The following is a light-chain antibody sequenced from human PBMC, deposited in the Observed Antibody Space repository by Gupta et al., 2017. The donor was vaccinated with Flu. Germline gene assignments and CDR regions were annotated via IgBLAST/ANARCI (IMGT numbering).Light chain of an antibody. CDR3: SAYGSSSSLV. CDR1: STDVGGYNS. Sequence: TSTDVGGYNSVSWYQQHPGKSPKLMIHEVSNRPSGVSNRFSGSKSGNTASLTISGLQAEDEADYYCSAYGSSSSLVFGGGTKLTVL. V-gene: IGLV2-14*01. CDR2: EVS. J-gene: IGLJ3*02.